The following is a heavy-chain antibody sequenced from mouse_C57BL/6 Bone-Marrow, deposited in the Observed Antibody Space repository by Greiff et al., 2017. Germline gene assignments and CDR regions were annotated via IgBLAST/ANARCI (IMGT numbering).Heavy chain of an antibody. CDR2: IHPNSGST. D-gene: IGHD2-4*01. V-gene: IGHV1-64*01. J-gene: IGHJ1*03. CDR1: GYTFTSYW. CDR3: ARWGLRRDWYFDV. Sequence: QVQLQQPGAELVKPGASVTLSCKASGYTFTSYWMNWVKQRPGQGLEWIGMIHPNSGSTNYNEKFKSKATLTGDESSSTAYMQLSSLTSEDSAVYYCARWGLRRDWYFDVWGTGTTVTVSS.